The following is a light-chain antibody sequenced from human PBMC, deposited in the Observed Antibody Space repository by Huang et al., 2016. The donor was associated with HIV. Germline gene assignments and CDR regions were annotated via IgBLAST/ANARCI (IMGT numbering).Light chain of an antibody. Sequence: EIVMTQSPATLSVFPGERATLSCRSSQGGSDDLAWYQQKLGQAPRLVIYGGSTRATDIPARVSGGGSGKDFTLTISSLQSEDFAVYYCLQYNTWPRTFGQGTKVEIK. CDR3: LQYNTWPRT. V-gene: IGKV3-15*01. J-gene: IGKJ1*01. CDR2: GGS. CDR1: QGGSDD.